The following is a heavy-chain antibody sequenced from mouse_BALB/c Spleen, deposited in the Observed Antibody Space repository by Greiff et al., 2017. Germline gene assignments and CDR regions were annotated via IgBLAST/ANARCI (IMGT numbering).Heavy chain of an antibody. CDR2: ISSGSSTI. D-gene: IGHD2-10*02. Sequence: EVQVVESGGGLVQPGGSRKLSCAASGFTFSSFGMHWVRQAPEKGLEWVAYISSGSSTIYYADTVKGRFTISRDNPKNTLFLQMTSLRSEDTAMYYCARTPYGNYEGFAYWGQGTLVTVSA. CDR3: ARTPYGNYEGFAY. V-gene: IGHV5-17*02. CDR1: GFTFSSFG. J-gene: IGHJ3*01.